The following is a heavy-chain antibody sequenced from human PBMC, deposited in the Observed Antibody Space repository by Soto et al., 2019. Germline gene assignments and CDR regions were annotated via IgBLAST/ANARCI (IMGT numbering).Heavy chain of an antibody. J-gene: IGHJ6*02. CDR3: ARGAYQWELLTYYGMDV. V-gene: IGHV1-69*01. D-gene: IGHD1-26*01. Sequence: QVQLVQSGAEVKKPGSSVKVSCKASGGTFSSYAISWVRQAPGQGLEWMGGIIPIFGKANYAQKFQGRVTITEDESTSTAYMELSSLRSEDTAVYYCARGAYQWELLTYYGMDVWGQGTTVTVSS. CDR2: IIPIFGKA. CDR1: GGTFSSYA.